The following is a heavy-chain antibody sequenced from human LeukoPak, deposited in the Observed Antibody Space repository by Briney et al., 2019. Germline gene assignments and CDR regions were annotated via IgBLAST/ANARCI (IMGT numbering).Heavy chain of an antibody. D-gene: IGHD1-26*01. CDR1: GFTFNSYE. CDR2: ISSSGSTI. CDR3: ARDSDGSDYGMDV. J-gene: IGHJ6*02. Sequence: QPGGSLRLSCAASGFTFNSYEMNWVRQAPGKGLELVSYISSSGSTIYYADSVKGRFTISRDNAKNSLYLQMNSLRAEDTAVFYCARDSDGSDYGMDVWGQGTTVTVSS. V-gene: IGHV3-48*03.